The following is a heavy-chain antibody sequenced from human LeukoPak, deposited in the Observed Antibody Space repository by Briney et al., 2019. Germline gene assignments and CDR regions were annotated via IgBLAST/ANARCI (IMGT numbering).Heavy chain of an antibody. CDR2: INHSGST. Sequence: SETLSLTCAVYGGSFSGYYWSSIRQPPGKGLEWIGEINHSGSTNYNPPLKSRVTISVDTSKNQFSLKLSSVTAADTAVYYCATRGIAAAGNIFDYWGQGTLVTVSS. J-gene: IGHJ4*02. CDR1: GGSFSGYY. D-gene: IGHD6-13*01. V-gene: IGHV4-34*01. CDR3: ATRGIAAAGNIFDY.